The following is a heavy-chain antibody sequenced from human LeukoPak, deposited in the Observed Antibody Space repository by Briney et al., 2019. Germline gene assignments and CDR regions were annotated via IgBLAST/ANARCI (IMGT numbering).Heavy chain of an antibody. CDR3: ARARFPYYRLSGTYYMDV. Sequence: SVKVSCKASGGTFSNYAISWVRQAPGQGLEWMGGIIPIFGTTNYAQKFQGRVTITADKSTSTVYMEVSSLRSEDTAVYYCARARFPYYRLSGTYYMDVWGKGTTVTVSS. CDR1: GGTFSNYA. V-gene: IGHV1-69*06. J-gene: IGHJ6*03. D-gene: IGHD1-26*01. CDR2: IIPIFGTT.